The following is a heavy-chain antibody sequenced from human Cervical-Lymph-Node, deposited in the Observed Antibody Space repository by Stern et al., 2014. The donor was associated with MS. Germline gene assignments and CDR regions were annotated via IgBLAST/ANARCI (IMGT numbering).Heavy chain of an antibody. Sequence: VQLVESGAEVKKPGSSVKVSCTASGGTFSSYAINWVRQAPGQGPEWMGGIIPIVGTANYAQKFQGRVTITADSSTSTAYMELSSLRSDDTAVYYCARDRRHFDPTGGYYFGSWGQGTLVTVSS. CDR2: IIPIVGTA. J-gene: IGHJ4*02. CDR1: GGTFSSYA. V-gene: IGHV1-69*01. D-gene: IGHD2-8*02. CDR3: ARDRRHFDPTGGYYFGS.